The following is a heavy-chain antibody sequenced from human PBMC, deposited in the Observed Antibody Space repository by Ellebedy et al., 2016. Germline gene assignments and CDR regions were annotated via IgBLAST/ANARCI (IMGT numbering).Heavy chain of an antibody. CDR1: GYTFTSYD. CDR2: MNPNSGNT. J-gene: IGHJ4*02. D-gene: IGHD3-10*01. CDR3: ATDRRVYGSGSYIGSGFDY. Sequence: ASVKVSCKASGYTFTSYDINWVRQATGQGLEWMGWMNPNSGNTGYAQKFQGRVTMTEDTSTDTAYMELSSLRSEDTAVYYCATDRRVYGSGSYIGSGFDYWGQGTLVTVSS. V-gene: IGHV1-8*01.